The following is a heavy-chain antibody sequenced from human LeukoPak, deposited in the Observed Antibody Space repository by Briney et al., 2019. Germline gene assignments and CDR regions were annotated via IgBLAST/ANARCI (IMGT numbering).Heavy chain of an antibody. Sequence: GGSLRLSCAASGFTYSSYSMNWVRQAPGKGLEWVSSISSSSSYIYYADSVKGRFTISRDNAKNSLYLQMNSLRAEDTVVYYCARLWVSSSLFDYWGQGTLVTVSS. CDR1: GFTYSSYS. D-gene: IGHD6-6*01. CDR3: ARLWVSSSLFDY. CDR2: ISSSSSYI. V-gene: IGHV3-21*01. J-gene: IGHJ4*02.